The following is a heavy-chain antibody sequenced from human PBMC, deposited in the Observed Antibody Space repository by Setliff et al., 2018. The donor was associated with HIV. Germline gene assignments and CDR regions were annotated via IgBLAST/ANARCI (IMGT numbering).Heavy chain of an antibody. CDR1: GGSISSNYYY. CDR3: VTVKRFADYVDS. Sequence: SETLSLTCIVAGGSISSNYYYWGWIRQPPGKGLEWIGSVFHDGFTDYNPSLKSRVTISIDTSKNHFSLELNFVTAADTAMYYCVTVKRFADYVDSWGQGTLVTVSS. D-gene: IGHD3-10*01. CDR2: VFHDGFT. V-gene: IGHV4-39*07. J-gene: IGHJ4*02.